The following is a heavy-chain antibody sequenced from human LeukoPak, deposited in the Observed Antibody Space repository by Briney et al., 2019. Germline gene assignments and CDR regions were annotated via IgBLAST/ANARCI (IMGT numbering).Heavy chain of an antibody. CDR2: INPSGGFT. CDR3: ARDQSGEWELLSGWWFDP. J-gene: IGHJ5*02. CDR1: GYSFSTHW. V-gene: IGHV1-46*01. Sequence: ASVKVSCKASGYSFSTHWMHWVRQAPGQGLEWMGIINPSGGFTSYAQKLQGRVTVTRDMSTSTVYMELSNLRSEDTAVYYCARDQSGEWELLSGWWFDPWGQGTLVTVSS. D-gene: IGHD1-26*01.